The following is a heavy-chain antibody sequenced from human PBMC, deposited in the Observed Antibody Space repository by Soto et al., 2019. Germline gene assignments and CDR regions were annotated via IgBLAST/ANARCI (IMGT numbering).Heavy chain of an antibody. Sequence: QVHLRESGPGLVKPSEALSLTCNVAGDSISSGTSHWGWIRQPPGRGLEWIGSTFNGGRMYYSPSFKSRVSMSVETSKNQFSLKLTSVTAADTAVYYCARHGTALSPLDPWGQGTQVTVSS. V-gene: IGHV4-39*01. J-gene: IGHJ5*02. CDR3: ARHGTALSPLDP. CDR1: GDSISSGTSH. D-gene: IGHD5-18*01. CDR2: TFNGGRM.